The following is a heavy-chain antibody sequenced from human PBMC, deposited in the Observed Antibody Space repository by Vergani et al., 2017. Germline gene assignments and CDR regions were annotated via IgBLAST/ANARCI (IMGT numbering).Heavy chain of an antibody. CDR2: ISAYNGNT. Sequence: QVQLVQSGAEVKKPGASVKVSCKASGYTFTSYGFTWVRQAPGQGLEWMGWISAYNGNTNYAQELQGRVTMTTDTSTSTADMELRSLRSDDTAVYYCASGRGGGDYGIYWGQGTLVTVSS. CDR1: GYTFTSYG. D-gene: IGHD4-17*01. V-gene: IGHV1-18*01. CDR3: ASGRGGGDYGIY. J-gene: IGHJ4*02.